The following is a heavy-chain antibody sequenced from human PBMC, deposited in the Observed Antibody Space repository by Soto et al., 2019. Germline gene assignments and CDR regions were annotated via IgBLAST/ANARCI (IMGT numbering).Heavy chain of an antibody. V-gene: IGHV4-30-2*01. CDR2: IYHSGST. D-gene: IGHD6-19*01. Sequence: QLQLQESGSGLVKPSQTLSLTCVVSGGSISSGGYSWSWIRQPPGKGLEWIGYIYHSGSTYYNPSLSSRDTISVDRSKNQFSLKLSSVTAADTAVYYCARDRGSGWPFDYWGQGTLVTVSS. CDR1: GGSISSGGYS. J-gene: IGHJ4*02. CDR3: ARDRGSGWPFDY.